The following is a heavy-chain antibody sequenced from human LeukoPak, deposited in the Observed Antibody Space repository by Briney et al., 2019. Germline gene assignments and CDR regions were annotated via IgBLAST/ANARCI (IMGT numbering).Heavy chain of an antibody. D-gene: IGHD2-21*01. CDR2: IYYSGST. J-gene: IGHJ4*02. CDR1: GGSISSSSYY. CDR3: ARSLTRGYVVY. Sequence: SETLSLTCTVSGGSISSSSYYWGWIRQPPGKGLEWIGSIYYSGSTYYNPSLKSRVTISVDTSKNQFSLKLSSVTAADTAVYYCARSLTRGYVVYWGQGTLVTVSS. V-gene: IGHV4-39*07.